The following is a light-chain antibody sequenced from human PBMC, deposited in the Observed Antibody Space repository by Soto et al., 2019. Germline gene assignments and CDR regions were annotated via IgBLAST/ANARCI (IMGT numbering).Light chain of an antibody. V-gene: IGLV2-14*02. CDR2: EAS. CDR1: SSDVGTYNL. Sequence: QSALTQPASVSGSPGQSITISCTGTSSDVGTYNLLSWYQHHPGKAPKLMIYEASKRPSGVSIRFSGSKSGNTASLTISGLQAKDEADYYCSSYTSSSTLVFGTGTKLTVL. J-gene: IGLJ1*01. CDR3: SSYTSSSTLV.